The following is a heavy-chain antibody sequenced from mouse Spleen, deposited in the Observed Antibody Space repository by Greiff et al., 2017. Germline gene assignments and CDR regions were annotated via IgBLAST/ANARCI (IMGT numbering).Heavy chain of an antibody. D-gene: IGHD4-1*01. V-gene: IGHV2-2*01. J-gene: IGHJ1*01. CDR1: GFSLTSYG. CDR3: ARSLTGSYWYFDV. CDR2: IWSGGST. Sequence: QVQLQQSGPGLVQPSQSLSITCTVSGFSLTSYGVHWVRQSPGKGLEWLGVIWSGGSTDYNAAFISRLSISKDNSKSQVFFKMNSLQADDTAIYYCARSLTGSYWYFDVWGAGTTVTVSS.